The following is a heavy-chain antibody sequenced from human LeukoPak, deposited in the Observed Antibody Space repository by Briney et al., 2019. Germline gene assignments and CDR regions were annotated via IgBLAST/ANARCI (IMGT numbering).Heavy chain of an antibody. J-gene: IGHJ5*02. D-gene: IGHD1-26*01. CDR2: IKEDGSEK. Sequence: GESLRLSCAADGFTFRKHWMSWVRQAMGKGLECVAKIKEDGSEKHYVDSVKGRFTISRDNTKNSLYLQMNSLRPEDTALYYCARESHEGATRAYNWFDPWGQGTLVTVSS. CDR1: GFTFRKHW. V-gene: IGHV3-7*01. CDR3: ARESHEGATRAYNWFDP.